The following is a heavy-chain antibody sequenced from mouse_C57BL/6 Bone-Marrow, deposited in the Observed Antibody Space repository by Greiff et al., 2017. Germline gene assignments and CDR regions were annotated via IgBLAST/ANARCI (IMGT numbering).Heavy chain of an antibody. D-gene: IGHD1-1*01. Sequence: VQLQQSGAELAKPGASVKLSCKASGYTFTSYWMHWVKQRHGQGLEWIGYINPSSGYTTYNQKFKDKATLTADKSSSAAYMQLSRLTYEDSAVYYCARRSVYFNFDYWGQGTTLTVSS. J-gene: IGHJ2*01. CDR2: INPSSGYT. V-gene: IGHV1-7*01. CDR3: ARRSVYFNFDY. CDR1: GYTFTSYW.